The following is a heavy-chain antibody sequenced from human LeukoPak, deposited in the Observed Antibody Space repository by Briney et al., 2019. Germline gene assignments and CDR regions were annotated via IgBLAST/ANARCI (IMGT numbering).Heavy chain of an antibody. V-gene: IGHV3-23*01. D-gene: IGHD2-15*01. Sequence: PGGSLRLSCAASRFTFSSYAMTWVRQPPGKGLEWVAAISGSGGTTYYADFAKGRFSISRDNSENTLYLQMYSLRAEDTAVYYCAKNLYCGGGSCYPSALGMDVWGQGTTVTVSS. CDR3: AKNLYCGGGSCYPSALGMDV. J-gene: IGHJ6*02. CDR1: RFTFSSYA. CDR2: ISGSGGTT.